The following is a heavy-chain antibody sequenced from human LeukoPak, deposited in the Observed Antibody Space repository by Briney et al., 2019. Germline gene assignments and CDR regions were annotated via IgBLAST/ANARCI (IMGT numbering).Heavy chain of an antibody. J-gene: IGHJ4*02. CDR1: GGSISSYY. CDR3: AREGEDYNSSGYYRVDY. V-gene: IGHV4-59*01. Sequence: PSETLSLTCTVSGGSISSYYWSWIRQPPGKGLEWIGYIYYSGSTNYNPSLKSRVTISVDTSKNQFSLKLSSVTAADTAVYYCAREGEDYNSSGYYRVDYWGQGTLVTVSS. CDR2: IYYSGST. D-gene: IGHD3-22*01.